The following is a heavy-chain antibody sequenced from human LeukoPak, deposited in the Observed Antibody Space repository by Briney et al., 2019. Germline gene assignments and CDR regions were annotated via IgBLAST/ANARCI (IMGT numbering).Heavy chain of an antibody. D-gene: IGHD3-10*01. V-gene: IGHV4-4*07. CDR2: IYTTGST. CDR1: GGSINSYY. CDR3: ARDAAYYYGSGSYRNGNDY. J-gene: IGHJ4*02. Sequence: SETLSLTCTVSGGSINSYYWSWIRQPPGKGLEWIGRIYTTGSTNYNPSLKSRVTMSVDTSKNQFSLKLSSVTAADTAVYYCARDAAYYYGSGSYRNGNDYWGQGSLVTVSS.